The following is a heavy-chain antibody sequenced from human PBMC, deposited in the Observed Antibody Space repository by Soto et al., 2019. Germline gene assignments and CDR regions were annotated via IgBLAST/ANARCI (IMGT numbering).Heavy chain of an antibody. Sequence: QVQLVESGGGVVQPGRSLRLSCAASGFTFTNYPMHWVRQAPGKGLEWVAVVSHDGINTYYADSVKGRFTISRDNSKNTLYLQLNGLRTEDTAVFYRAREKTVGGIRLDNWGQGTLVTVSS. J-gene: IGHJ4*02. CDR1: GFTFTNYP. V-gene: IGHV3-30-3*01. CDR3: AREKTVGGIRLDN. CDR2: VSHDGINT. D-gene: IGHD1-26*01.